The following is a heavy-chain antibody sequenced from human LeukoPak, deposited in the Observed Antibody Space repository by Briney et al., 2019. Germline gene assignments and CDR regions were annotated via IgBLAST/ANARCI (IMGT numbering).Heavy chain of an antibody. J-gene: IGHJ3*02. V-gene: IGHV1-18*01. CDR2: ISAYNGNT. Sequence: ASVKVSCKASGYTFTSYGISWVRQAPGQGLEWMGWISAYNGNTNYAQKLQGRVTMTTDTSTSTAYMELRSLGSDDTAVYYCARVAADANAFDIWGQGTMVTVSS. CDR1: GYTFTSYG. CDR3: ARVAADANAFDI. D-gene: IGHD2-2*01.